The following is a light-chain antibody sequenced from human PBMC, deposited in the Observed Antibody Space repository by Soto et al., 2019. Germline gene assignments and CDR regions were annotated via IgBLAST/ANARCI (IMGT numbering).Light chain of an antibody. CDR2: EVN. J-gene: IGLJ2*01. CDR1: SSDIGGYTY. CDR3: SSYAGSNMGV. V-gene: IGLV2-8*01. Sequence: QSALTQPPSASGSPGQSVAISCTGTSSDIGGYTYVSWYQIHPGKAPKLMIYEVNKRPSGVPDRFSGSKSGNTASLIVSGIQAEDEADYYCSSYAGSNMGVFGGETKLTV.